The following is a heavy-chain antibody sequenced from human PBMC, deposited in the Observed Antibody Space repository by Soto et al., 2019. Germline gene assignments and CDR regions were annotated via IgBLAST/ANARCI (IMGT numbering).Heavy chain of an antibody. CDR1: GFTFSSYA. CDR2: ISGSGGST. D-gene: IGHD3-10*01. CDR3: LWFGELLYTFDY. J-gene: IGHJ4*02. V-gene: IGHV3-23*01. Sequence: GGSLRLSCAASGFTFSSYAMSWVRQAPGKGLEWVSAISGSGGSTYYADSVKGRFTISRDNSKNTLYLQMNSLRAEDTAVYYCLWFGELLYTFDYWGQGTLVTVSS.